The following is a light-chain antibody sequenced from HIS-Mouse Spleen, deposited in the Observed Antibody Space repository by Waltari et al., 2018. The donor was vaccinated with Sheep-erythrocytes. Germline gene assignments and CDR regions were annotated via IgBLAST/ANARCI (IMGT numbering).Light chain of an antibody. J-gene: IGKJ1*01. CDR2: KAS. CDR3: QQANSFPQT. CDR1: QSISSW. V-gene: IGKV1-5*03. Sequence: DIQMTQSPSTLSASVGDRVTITCRASQSISSWLAWYQQKPGKAPKLLIYKASSLESGVPSRFSGSGSGTEFTLTTSSLQPEDFATYYCQQANSFPQTFGQGTKVEIK.